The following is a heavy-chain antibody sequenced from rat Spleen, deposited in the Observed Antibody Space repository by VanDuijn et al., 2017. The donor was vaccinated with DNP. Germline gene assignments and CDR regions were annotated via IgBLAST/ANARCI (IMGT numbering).Heavy chain of an antibody. CDR2: ISFDGNST. D-gene: IGHD1-6*01. CDR3: ARQRVMYTTATGFAY. J-gene: IGHJ3*01. V-gene: IGHV5-7*01. CDR1: GFSISDFY. Sequence: EVQLVESGGGLVQPGRSLKLSCVASGFSISDFYMAWVRQAPTKGLEWVASISFDGNSTYYRDSVKGRFTVSRDNAKSSLYLQMDSLRSEDTATYYCARQRVMYTTATGFAYWGQGTLVTVSS.